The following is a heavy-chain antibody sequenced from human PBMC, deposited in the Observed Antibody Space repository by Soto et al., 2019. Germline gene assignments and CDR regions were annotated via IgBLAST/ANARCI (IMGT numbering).Heavy chain of an antibody. CDR3: ARPHDRYYDSSGYAFDI. D-gene: IGHD3-22*01. J-gene: IGHJ3*02. CDR2: IYPGDSDT. Sequence: PGESLKISCKGSGYSFTSYWIVWVRQMPGKGLEWMGIIYPGDSDTRYSPSFQGQVTISADKSISTAYLQWSSLKASDTAMYYCARPHDRYYDSSGYAFDIWGQGTMVTVSS. V-gene: IGHV5-51*01. CDR1: GYSFTSYW.